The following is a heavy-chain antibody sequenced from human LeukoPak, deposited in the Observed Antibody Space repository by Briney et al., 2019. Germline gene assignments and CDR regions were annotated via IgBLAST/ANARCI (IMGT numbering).Heavy chain of an antibody. D-gene: IGHD2-2*01. CDR1: GGSFSDYY. Sequence: SETLSLTCAVYGGSFSDYYWSWIRQPPGKGLEWIGEIDHSGSTNYNPTLKSRVTILVDTSKNQFSLKLSSVTAADTAVYYCARGLTSMPPGGYWGQGTLVTVSS. CDR2: IDHSGST. V-gene: IGHV4-34*01. CDR3: ARGLTSMPPGGY. J-gene: IGHJ4*02.